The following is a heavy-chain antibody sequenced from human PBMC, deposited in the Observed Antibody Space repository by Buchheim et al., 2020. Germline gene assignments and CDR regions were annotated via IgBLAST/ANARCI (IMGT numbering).Heavy chain of an antibody. CDR3: ARNAVTITSPFDN. D-gene: IGHD4-17*01. CDR2: ISSSSSTI. Sequence: EVQLVESGGGLVQPGGSLRLSCAASGFTFSSYSMNWVRQAPGKGLEWVSYISSSSSTIYYADSVKGRFTISRDNAKNSLYLQMNSVRAEDTAVYYCARNAVTITSPFDNWGQGTL. J-gene: IGHJ4*02. CDR1: GFTFSSYS. V-gene: IGHV3-48*01.